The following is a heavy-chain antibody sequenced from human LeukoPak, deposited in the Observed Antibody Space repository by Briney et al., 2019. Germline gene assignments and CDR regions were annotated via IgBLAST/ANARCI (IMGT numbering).Heavy chain of an antibody. CDR1: GGSISSGGYY. J-gene: IGHJ1*01. CDR3: ARDSRYCSGGSCYSGYFQH. CDR2: IYYSGST. D-gene: IGHD2-15*01. V-gene: IGHV4-31*03. Sequence: SETLSLTCTVSGGSISSGGYYWSWIRQHPGKGLEWIGYIYYSGSTYYNPSLKSRVTISVDTSKNQFSLKLSSVTAADTAVYYCARDSRYCSGGSCYSGYFQHWGQGTLVTVSS.